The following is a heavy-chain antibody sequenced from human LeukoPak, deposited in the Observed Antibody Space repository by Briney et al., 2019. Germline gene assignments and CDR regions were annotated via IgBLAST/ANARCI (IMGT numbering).Heavy chain of an antibody. D-gene: IGHD3-10*01. CDR1: GFSLSTSGMC. CDR2: IDWDDDK. J-gene: IGHJ4*02. CDR3: ARTWFGEARGRGHFDS. V-gene: IGHV2-70*11. Sequence: SGPTLVNPTQTLTLTCTFSGFSLSTSGMCVSWIRQPPGKALEWLARIDWDDDKWYSTSLKTRLTISKDTSKNQVVLTMTNMDPVDTATYYCARTWFGEARGRGHFDSWGQGTLVTVSS.